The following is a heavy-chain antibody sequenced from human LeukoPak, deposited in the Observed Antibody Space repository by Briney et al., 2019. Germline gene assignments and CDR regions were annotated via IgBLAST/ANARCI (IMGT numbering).Heavy chain of an antibody. Sequence: SETLSLTCTVSGGSISSYSWSWIRQPPGKGLKWIGYIYYSGSTNYNPSLKSRVTISVDTSKNQFSLKVNSVTAADTAVYYCARHTVDSSSWYLFDYWGQGTLVTVSS. D-gene: IGHD6-13*01. CDR3: ARHTVDSSSWYLFDY. V-gene: IGHV4-59*08. J-gene: IGHJ4*02. CDR2: IYYSGST. CDR1: GGSISSYS.